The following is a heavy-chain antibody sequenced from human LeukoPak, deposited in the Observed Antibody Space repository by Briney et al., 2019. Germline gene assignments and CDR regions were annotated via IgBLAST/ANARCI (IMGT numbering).Heavy chain of an antibody. CDR3: ARDLEDSMLPLYPHY. CDR1: GFSFSTYW. CDR2: IKQDGTEK. J-gene: IGHJ4*02. D-gene: IGHD6-6*01. Sequence: PGESLRLSCAASGFSFSTYWMSWVRQAPGKGLEWVANIKQDGTEKYYVDSVKGRFTISRDNAKNSLYLQMNSLRAEDTAVYYCARDLEDSMLPLYPHYWGQGTLVTVSS. V-gene: IGHV3-7*01.